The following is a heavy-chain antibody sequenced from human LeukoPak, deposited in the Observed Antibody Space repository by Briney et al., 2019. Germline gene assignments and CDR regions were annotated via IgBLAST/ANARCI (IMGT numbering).Heavy chain of an antibody. J-gene: IGHJ5*02. CDR3: ARGPHDEGFWSGYAGSGGFDP. V-gene: IGHV1-69*05. Sequence: ASVKVSCKASGGTFSSYAISWVRQAPGQGLEWMGGIIPIFGTANYAQKFQGRVTITTDESTSTAYMELSSLRSEDTAVYYCARGPHDEGFWSGYAGSGGFDPWGQGTLVTVSS. CDR2: IIPIFGTA. CDR1: GGTFSSYA. D-gene: IGHD3-3*01.